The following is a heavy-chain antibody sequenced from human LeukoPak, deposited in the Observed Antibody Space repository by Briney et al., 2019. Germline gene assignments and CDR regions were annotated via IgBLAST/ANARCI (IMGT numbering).Heavy chain of an antibody. V-gene: IGHV3-7*01. CDR2: IKPDGSEK. CDR3: VRNWNLDS. Sequence: PGGSLRLSCAASGFSFSVYWMSWVRQAPGRGLEWVANIKPDGSEKNYGDSVKGRFTIYRGNAKNSLFLQMNSLTAEDTAVYYCVRNWNLDSWGQGTLVTVSS. J-gene: IGHJ4*02. D-gene: IGHD1-1*01. CDR1: GFSFSVYW.